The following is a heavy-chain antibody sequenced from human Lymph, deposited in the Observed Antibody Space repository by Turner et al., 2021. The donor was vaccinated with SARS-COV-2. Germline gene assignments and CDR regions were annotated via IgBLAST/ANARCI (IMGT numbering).Heavy chain of an antibody. V-gene: IGHV3-30*18. J-gene: IGHJ6*02. Sequence: QVQLVESGGGAVQPGRSLRPSCAASGFTFSSYGMHWVRQAPGKGLEWVAVISYDGSNKYYADSVKGRFTSSRDNSKNTLYLQMNSLRAEDTAVYYCAKVRSIFGVVIGGMDVWGQGTTVTVSS. CDR1: GFTFSSYG. CDR2: ISYDGSNK. CDR3: AKVRSIFGVVIGGMDV. D-gene: IGHD3-3*01.